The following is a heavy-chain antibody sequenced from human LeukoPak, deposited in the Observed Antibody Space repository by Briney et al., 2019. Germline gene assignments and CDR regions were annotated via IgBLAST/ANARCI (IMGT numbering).Heavy chain of an antibody. CDR2: INPGGTET. Sequence: GGSLRLSCAASGFRFSNFAMSWVRQAPGTGLEWVANINPGGTETYYVEPVKGRFTISRDNAKNLVYLQMNSLRAEDSAVYHCGRFGYVAGVDLWGQGTLVTVSS. V-gene: IGHV3-7*01. D-gene: IGHD6-19*01. CDR3: GRFGYVAGVDL. CDR1: GFRFSNFA. J-gene: IGHJ4*02.